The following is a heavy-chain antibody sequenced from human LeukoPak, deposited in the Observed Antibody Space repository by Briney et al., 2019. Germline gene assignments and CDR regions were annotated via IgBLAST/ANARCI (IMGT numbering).Heavy chain of an antibody. V-gene: IGHV1-18*04. CDR2: ISAYNGKT. Sequence: ASVKVSCKASGYTFTSYGISWVRQAPGQGLEWMGWISAYNGKTNYAQKLQGRVTMTTDTSTSKAYMELRSLRSDDTAVYYCARSQGIWFGELLSDYYYYGMDVWGKGTTVTVSS. J-gene: IGHJ6*04. CDR1: GYTFTSYG. D-gene: IGHD3-10*01. CDR3: ARSQGIWFGELLSDYYYYGMDV.